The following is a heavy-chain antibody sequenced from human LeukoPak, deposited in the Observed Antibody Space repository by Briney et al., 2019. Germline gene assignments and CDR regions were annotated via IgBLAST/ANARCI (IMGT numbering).Heavy chain of an antibody. V-gene: IGHV3-23*01. Sequence: GGSLRLSCAASGFTFRGYAMTWVRQAPGKGLEWVSGISEGGDSTHYADSVKGRFTISRDNFNSMLYLQLNSLRAEDTATYYCVKTTRPLGAFDYWGLGTLVTVSS. D-gene: IGHD6-6*01. CDR1: GFTFRGYA. J-gene: IGHJ4*02. CDR3: VKTTRPLGAFDY. CDR2: ISEGGDST.